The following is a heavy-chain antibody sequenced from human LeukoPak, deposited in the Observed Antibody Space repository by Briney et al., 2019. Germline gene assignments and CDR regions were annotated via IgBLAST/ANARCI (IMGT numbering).Heavy chain of an antibody. V-gene: IGHV3-23*01. D-gene: IGHD3-10*01. CDR2: ISGSRDNS. CDR1: GFTFKNSA. Sequence: GGSLRLSCAASGFTFKNSAMSWVRQAPGRGLEWVSTISGSRDNSYYADSVKGRFTISRDFSQNTLYLEMNSLTADDTALYYCAKDLWFGGSAFDSWGQGSLVTVSS. CDR3: AKDLWFGGSAFDS. J-gene: IGHJ4*01.